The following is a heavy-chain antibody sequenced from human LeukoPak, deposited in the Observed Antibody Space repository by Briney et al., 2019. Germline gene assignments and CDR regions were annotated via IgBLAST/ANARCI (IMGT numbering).Heavy chain of an antibody. CDR1: GFTSIAYA. D-gene: IGHD3-16*01. V-gene: IGHV3-23*01. J-gene: IGHJ6*02. CDR2: ISGGGVTT. CDR3: ARNQQLGGHSYYYYGMDV. Sequence: GGSLRLSCVGSGFTSIAYALTWARQAPGKGLEWVSGISGGGVTTYYADSVKGRFTISRDDSKNTLYLQMNSLRADDTAIYYCARNQQLGGHSYYYYGMDVRGQGTTVTVSS.